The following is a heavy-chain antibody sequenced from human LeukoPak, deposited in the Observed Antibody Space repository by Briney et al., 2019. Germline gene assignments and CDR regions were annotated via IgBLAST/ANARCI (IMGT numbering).Heavy chain of an antibody. CDR3: ATRSTARDDAFDI. Sequence: SETLSLTCTVSGGSISSYYWSWIRQPPGKGLEWIGYIYYSGSTNYNPSLKSRVTISVDTSKNQFSLKLSSVTAADTAVYYCATRSTARDDAFDIWGQGTMVTVSS. D-gene: IGHD5-18*01. CDR2: IYYSGST. CDR1: GGSISSYY. J-gene: IGHJ3*02. V-gene: IGHV4-59*01.